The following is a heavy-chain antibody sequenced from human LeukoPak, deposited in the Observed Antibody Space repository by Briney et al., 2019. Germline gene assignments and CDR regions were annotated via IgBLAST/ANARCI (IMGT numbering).Heavy chain of an antibody. CDR2: FDPEDGET. CDR1: GYTLTELS. CDR3: ATGPGGYYPFDY. J-gene: IGHJ4*02. Sequence: ASVKVSCKVSGYTLTELSMHWVRQAPGKGLEWMGGFDPEDGETIYAQKFQGRVTMTEDTSTDTAYMELSSLRSEDTAVYYCATGPGGYYPFDYWGQGTLVTVSS. V-gene: IGHV1-24*01. D-gene: IGHD3-22*01.